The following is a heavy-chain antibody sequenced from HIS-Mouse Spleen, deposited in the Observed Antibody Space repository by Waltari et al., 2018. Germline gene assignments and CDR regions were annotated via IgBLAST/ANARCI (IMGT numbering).Heavy chain of an antibody. V-gene: IGHV4-39*07. CDR3: AREIPYSSSWYDWYFDL. D-gene: IGHD6-13*01. J-gene: IGHJ2*01. Sequence: QLQLQESGPGLVKPSETLSLPCTVSGCSISSSSSYLGWVRQPPGKGLEWIGSIYYSGSTYYNPSLKSRVTISVDTSKNQFSLKLSSVTAADTAVYYCAREIPYSSSWYDWYFDLWGRGTLVTVSS. CDR2: IYYSGST. CDR1: GCSISSSSSY.